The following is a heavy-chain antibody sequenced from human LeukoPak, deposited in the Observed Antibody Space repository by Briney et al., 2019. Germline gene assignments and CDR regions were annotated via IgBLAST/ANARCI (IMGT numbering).Heavy chain of an antibody. CDR1: GGTFSSHA. J-gene: IGHJ4*02. V-gene: IGHV1-69*10. CDR3: AVLSDGAYCGGDGFYLYS. CDR2: VIPILDIT. Sequence: SVKVSCKASGGTFSSHAMNWVRQAPGQGLEWMGGVIPILDITDYAQKFQGRLTITADKSTGTGYMELSSLRSEDSAVYYCAVLSDGAYCGGDGFYLYSWGQGTLVAVSS. D-gene: IGHD2-21*02.